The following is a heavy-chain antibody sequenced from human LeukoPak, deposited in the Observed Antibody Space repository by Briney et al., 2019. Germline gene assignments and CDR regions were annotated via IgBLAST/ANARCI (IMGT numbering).Heavy chain of an antibody. CDR3: VRGGSETYFPYYFDL. J-gene: IGHJ4*02. CDR2: IGTAGDT. Sequence: TGGSLRLSCAASGSTFSSYDMHWVRQGIGKGLEWVSGIGTAGDTYYPGSVKGRFTVSRENAKKSLFLQMNSLRAGNTAVYYCVRGGSETYFPYYFDLWGQGTLVTVSS. V-gene: IGHV3-13*01. CDR1: GSTFSSYD. D-gene: IGHD3-10*01.